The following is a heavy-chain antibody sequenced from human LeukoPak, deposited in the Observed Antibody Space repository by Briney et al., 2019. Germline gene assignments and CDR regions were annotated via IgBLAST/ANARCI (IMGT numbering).Heavy chain of an antibody. D-gene: IGHD5-12*01. CDR1: GITFRDFY. J-gene: IGHJ4*02. CDR2: ISSSNIDT. CDR3: ARDGMGGYDYFDY. Sequence: PGGSLRLFSGASGITFRDFYMTWIRPAPGEGRGVGLYISSSNIDTNYADSVKGRFTVSRDNAKNSLYLQMNSLRAEDTAVYYCARDGMGGYDYFDYWGQGTLVTVSS. V-gene: IGHV3-11*05.